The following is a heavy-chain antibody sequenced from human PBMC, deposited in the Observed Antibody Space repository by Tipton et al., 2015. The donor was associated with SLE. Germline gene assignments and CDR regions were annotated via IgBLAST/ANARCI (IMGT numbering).Heavy chain of an antibody. V-gene: IGHV4-34*01. Sequence: TLSLTCAVYGGSFSGFYWNWIRQPPGKGLEWIGEIDHSGSTNYNPSLKSRLTISVDKSKNQFSLKLSSVTAADTAVYYCARVGFYFDYWGQGTLVTVSS. CDR2: IDHSGST. CDR3: ARVGFYFDY. J-gene: IGHJ4*02. CDR1: GGSFSGFY. D-gene: IGHD1-26*01.